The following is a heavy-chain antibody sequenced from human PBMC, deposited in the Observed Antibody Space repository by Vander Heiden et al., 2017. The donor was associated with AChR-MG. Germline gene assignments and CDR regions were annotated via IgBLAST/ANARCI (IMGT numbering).Heavy chain of an antibody. CDR2: IYYSGST. Sequence: QVQLQESGPGLVKPSETLSLTCTVPGGSISSYYWSWIRQPPGKGLEWIGYIYYSGSTNYNPSLKSRVTISVDTSKNQFSLKLSSVTAADTAVYYCARVRCSGGSCYDYYYGMDVWGQGTTVTVSS. CDR3: ARVRCSGGSCYDYYYGMDV. V-gene: IGHV4-59*01. D-gene: IGHD2-15*01. CDR1: GGSISSYY. J-gene: IGHJ6*02.